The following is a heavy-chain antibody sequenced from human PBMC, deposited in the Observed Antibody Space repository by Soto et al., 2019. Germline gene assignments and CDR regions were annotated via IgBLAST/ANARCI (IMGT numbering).Heavy chain of an antibody. D-gene: IGHD3-10*01. J-gene: IGHJ4*02. CDR1: GGSFSDYY. CDR2: INHSGST. V-gene: IGHV4-34*01. Sequence: SETLSLTCAVYGGSFSDYYWNWIRQPPGKGLEWIGEINHSGSTNYNPSLKSRVTISVDTSKNQFSLELSSVTAADTAVYYCARGVSYSFCWFGDYRRLFSFWGRGSLVPVSS. CDR3: ARGVSYSFCWFGDYRRLFSF.